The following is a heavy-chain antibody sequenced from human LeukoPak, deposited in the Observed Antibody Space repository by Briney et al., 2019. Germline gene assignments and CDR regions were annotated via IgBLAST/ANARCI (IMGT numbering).Heavy chain of an antibody. CDR3: ARDLGGCTNGSCSYYFDH. CDR2: IWYNGQNK. CDR1: GFSFGGYG. Sequence: PGTSLRLSCVASGFSFGGYGMNWVRQAPGKGLEWVAVIWYNGQNKYYSDSVRGRFTISRDTSKNTLYLQMNSLRAEDTAVYYCARDLGGCTNGSCSYYFDHWGQGTLVTVSS. V-gene: IGHV3-33*01. D-gene: IGHD2-8*01. J-gene: IGHJ4*02.